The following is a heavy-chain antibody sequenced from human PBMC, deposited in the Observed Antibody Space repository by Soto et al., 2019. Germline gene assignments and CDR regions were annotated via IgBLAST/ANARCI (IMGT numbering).Heavy chain of an antibody. V-gene: IGHV1-2*02. CDR3: ERVAGPKNARFDT. J-gene: IGHJ4*02. D-gene: IGHD1-1*01. CDR1: GYSFTKYH. CDR2: INPGSGVT. Sequence: ASVKVSCKASGYSFTKYHMHWVRQAPGQGLEWMGWINPGSGVTNQAQKFQGRVTMTRDTSITTTYMELNSLTSDDTAVYYCERVAGPKNARFDTWGQGALVTVPS.